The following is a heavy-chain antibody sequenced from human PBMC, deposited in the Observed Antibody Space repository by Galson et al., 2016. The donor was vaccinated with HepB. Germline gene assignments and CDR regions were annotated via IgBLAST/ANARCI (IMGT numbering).Heavy chain of an antibody. V-gene: IGHV3-30*15. D-gene: IGHD5-18*01. CDR2: ISYHGNDK. CDR1: GFGFGGHA. Sequence: SLRLSCAASGFGFGGHAMHWVRQAPGRGLEWVSVISYHGNDKFYVDSVRGRFTVSRDNSRDILYLQMSSLRPEDTAVYYCARGPGIQRWLLFDYWGQGARVTVSS. J-gene: IGHJ4*02. CDR3: ARGPGIQRWLLFDY.